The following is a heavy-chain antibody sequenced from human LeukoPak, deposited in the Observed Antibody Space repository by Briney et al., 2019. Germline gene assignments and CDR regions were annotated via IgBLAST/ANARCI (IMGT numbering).Heavy chain of an antibody. D-gene: IGHD2-15*01. CDR1: GFTFSSYW. V-gene: IGHV3-7*01. J-gene: IGHJ4*02. Sequence: PGGSLRLSCAASGFTFSSYWMSWVRQAPGKGLEWVANIKQDGSEKYYVDSVKGRLTISRDNAKNSLYLQMNSLGAEDTAVYYCARSLGRYCSGGPCYYFDYWGQGTLVTVSS. CDR2: IKQDGSEK. CDR3: ARSLGRYCSGGPCYYFDY.